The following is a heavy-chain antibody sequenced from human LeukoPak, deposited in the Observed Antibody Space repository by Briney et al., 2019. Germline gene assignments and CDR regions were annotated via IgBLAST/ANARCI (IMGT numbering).Heavy chain of an antibody. V-gene: IGHV1-2*02. Sequence: GASVKVSCKASGYTFTGYYMHWVRQAPGQGLEWMGWINPNSGGTNYAQKFQGRVTMTRDTSISTAYMELSRLRSDDTAVYYCAREGTDYYDGSGCLDYWGQGTLVTVSS. CDR3: AREGTDYYDGSGCLDY. D-gene: IGHD3-22*01. CDR1: GYTFTGYY. J-gene: IGHJ4*02. CDR2: INPNSGGT.